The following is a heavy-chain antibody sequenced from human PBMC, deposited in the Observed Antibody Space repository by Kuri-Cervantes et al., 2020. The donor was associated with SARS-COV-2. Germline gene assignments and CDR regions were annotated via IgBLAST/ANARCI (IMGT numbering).Heavy chain of an antibody. CDR2: ISTYNGNT. CDR1: VYTFRTHS. V-gene: IGHV1-18*01. J-gene: IGHJ4*02. CDR3: ARDGAFYDY. D-gene: IGHD2/OR15-2a*01. Sequence: ASVKVSCKTSVYTFRTHSFSWVRQAPGQGLEWRGWISTYNGNTDYAQKFQGRVTLTTDTSSSTIYMELRSLKSDDTAMYYCARDGAFYDYWGQGTLVTVSS.